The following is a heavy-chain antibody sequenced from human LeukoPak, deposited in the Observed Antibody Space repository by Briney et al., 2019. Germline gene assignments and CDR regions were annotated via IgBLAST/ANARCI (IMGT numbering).Heavy chain of an antibody. Sequence: GGSLRLSCAASGFTFSSYEMNWVRQAPGKGLEWVSYISSSSTTMYADSVKGRFTISRDNAKNSLYLQMNSLRDEDTAVYYCARRPEASSSWYRYYFDYWGQGTLVTVSS. CDR1: GFTFSSYE. J-gene: IGHJ4*02. V-gene: IGHV3-48*02. D-gene: IGHD6-13*01. CDR3: ARRPEASSSWYRYYFDY. CDR2: ISSSSTT.